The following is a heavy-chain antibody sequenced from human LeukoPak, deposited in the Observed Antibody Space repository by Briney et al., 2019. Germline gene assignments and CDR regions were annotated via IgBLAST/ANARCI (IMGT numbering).Heavy chain of an antibody. CDR1: GGSISSSY. Sequence: SETLSLTCTVSGGSISSSYWSWIRQPPGKGLEWIGYISYSGSTTYNPSLKSRVTISVDTSKNQFSLKLSSVTAADTAVYYCARQIRYCSGGICYLHFDSWGQGTLVTVSS. J-gene: IGHJ4*02. V-gene: IGHV4-59*08. D-gene: IGHD2-15*01. CDR3: ARQIRYCSGGICYLHFDS. CDR2: ISYSGST.